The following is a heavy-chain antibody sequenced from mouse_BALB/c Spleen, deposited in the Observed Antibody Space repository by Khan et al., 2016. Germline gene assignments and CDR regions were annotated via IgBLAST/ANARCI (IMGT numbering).Heavy chain of an antibody. CDR2: IHTSTGEP. D-gene: IGHD3-1*01. V-gene: IGHV9-3*02. CDR3: ARTARATVAY. J-gene: IGHJ3*01. Sequence: QIQLVQSGPELKKPGETVKISCKASGYTFTNYGMNWVKQAPGKGLKWMGWIHTSTGEPTYAEEFKGRVAFSLETSASTAYLQINNLNSEDTATYFCARTARATVAYWGQGTLVTVSA. CDR1: GYTFTNYG.